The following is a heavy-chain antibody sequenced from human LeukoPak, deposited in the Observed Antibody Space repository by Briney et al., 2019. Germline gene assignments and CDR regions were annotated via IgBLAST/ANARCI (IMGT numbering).Heavy chain of an antibody. J-gene: IGHJ5*02. CDR3: ARDRRETMITFGGVMTAGWFDP. CDR2: ISYDGTNK. Sequence: GGSLRLSCAASGFTFSSYAMHWVRQAPGKGLEWVTIISYDGTNKYYADSVKGRFTISRDNSKNTLYLQMNSLRAEDTAVYYCARDRRETMITFGGVMTAGWFDPWGRGTLVTVSS. CDR1: GFTFSSYA. D-gene: IGHD3-16*01. V-gene: IGHV3-30*14.